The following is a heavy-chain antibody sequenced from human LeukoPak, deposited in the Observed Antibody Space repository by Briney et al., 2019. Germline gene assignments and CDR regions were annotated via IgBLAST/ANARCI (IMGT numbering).Heavy chain of an antibody. Sequence: SETLSLTCAVSGYSISSGYYWGWIRQPPGKGLEWIGSIYHTGSIYYNPSLKSRVTISVDTSKNRFSLRLSSVTAADTAVYYCAGSTSRETFDYWGQGTLVTVSS. CDR1: GYSISSGYY. D-gene: IGHD2-2*01. CDR2: IYHTGSI. J-gene: IGHJ4*02. CDR3: AGSTSRETFDY. V-gene: IGHV4-38-2*01.